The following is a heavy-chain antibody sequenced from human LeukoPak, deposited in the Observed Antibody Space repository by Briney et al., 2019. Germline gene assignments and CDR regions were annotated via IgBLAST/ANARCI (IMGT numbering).Heavy chain of an antibody. Sequence: GGSLRLSCAASGFTFSSYWMHWVRQAPGKGLVWVSRINSDGSSTSYADSVKGRFTISRDNAKNTLYLQMNSLGAEDTAVYYCARDLADYGGNSMELDYWGQGTLVTVSS. CDR2: INSDGSST. D-gene: IGHD4-23*01. CDR1: GFTFSSYW. V-gene: IGHV3-74*01. J-gene: IGHJ4*02. CDR3: ARDLADYGGNSMELDY.